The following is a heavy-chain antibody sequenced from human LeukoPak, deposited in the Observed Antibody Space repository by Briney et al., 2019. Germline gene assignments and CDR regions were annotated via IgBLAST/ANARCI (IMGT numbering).Heavy chain of an antibody. CDR1: GFTFSSYA. V-gene: IGHV3-30-3*01. CDR2: ISYDGSNK. D-gene: IGHD3-22*01. Sequence: PGGSLRLSCAASGFTFSSYAMHWVRQAPGKGLEWVAVISYDGSNKYYADSVKGRFTISRDNSKNTLYLQMNSLRAEDTAVYYCARGYYDSSGYLLDYWGQGTLVTVSS. CDR3: ARGYYDSSGYLLDY. J-gene: IGHJ4*02.